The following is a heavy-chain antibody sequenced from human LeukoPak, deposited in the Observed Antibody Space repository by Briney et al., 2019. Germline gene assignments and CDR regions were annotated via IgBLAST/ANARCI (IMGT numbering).Heavy chain of an antibody. CDR3: ARGALGGYYNFDY. D-gene: IGHD3-22*01. CDR2: IYSGGST. V-gene: IGHV3-53*01. CDR1: GFTFSSNY. Sequence: PGGSLRLSCAASGFTFSSNYMSWVRQAPGKGLEWVSVIYSGGSTYYADSVKGRFTISRDNSKNTLYLQMNSLRAEDTAVYYCARGALGGYYNFDYWGQGTLVTVSS. J-gene: IGHJ4*02.